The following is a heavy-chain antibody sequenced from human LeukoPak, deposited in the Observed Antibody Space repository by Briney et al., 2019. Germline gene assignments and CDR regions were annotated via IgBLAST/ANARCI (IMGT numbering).Heavy chain of an antibody. CDR2: IRSKAYGGTT. J-gene: IGHJ3*02. V-gene: IGHV3-49*05. D-gene: IGHD1-26*01. Sequence: KPGGSLRLSCTASGFTFGDYAMSWFRQAPGKGLEWVGFIRSKAYGGTTEYAASVKGRFTISRDDSKSIAYLQMNSLKTEDTAVYYCTRGGSYYVLYAFDIWGQGTMVTVSS. CDR3: TRGGSYYVLYAFDI. CDR1: GFTFGDYA.